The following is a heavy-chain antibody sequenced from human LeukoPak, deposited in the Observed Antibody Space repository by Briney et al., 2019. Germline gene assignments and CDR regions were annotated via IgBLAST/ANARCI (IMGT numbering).Heavy chain of an antibody. D-gene: IGHD3-3*01. CDR1: GGSFSGYY. Sequence: PSETLSLTCAVYGGSFSGYYWSWIRQPPGKGLEWIGEINQSGSTRYNPSIKSRVTISVDPSKNQFSLKLSSVTAADPAVYYCARVAYDFWSGYYPPGFWFDPWGQGTLVTVSS. J-gene: IGHJ5*02. V-gene: IGHV4-34*01. CDR2: INQSGST. CDR3: ARVAYDFWSGYYPPGFWFDP.